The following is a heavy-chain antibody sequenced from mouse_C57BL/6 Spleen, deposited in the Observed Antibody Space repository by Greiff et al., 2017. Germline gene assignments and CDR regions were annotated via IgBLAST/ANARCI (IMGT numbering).Heavy chain of an antibody. CDR2: ILPGSGST. Sequence: VQLQQSGAELMKPGASVKLSCKATGYTFTGYWIEWVKQRPGHGLEWIGEILPGSGSTNYNEKFKGKATFTADTSSNPAYMQLSSLTTEDSAIYYCARAVQLRFLFAYWGQGTLVTVSA. V-gene: IGHV1-9*01. D-gene: IGHD3-2*02. J-gene: IGHJ3*01. CDR1: GYTFTGYW. CDR3: ARAVQLRFLFAY.